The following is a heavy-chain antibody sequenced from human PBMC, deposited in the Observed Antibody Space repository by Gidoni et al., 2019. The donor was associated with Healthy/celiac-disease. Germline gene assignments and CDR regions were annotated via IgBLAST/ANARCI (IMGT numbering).Heavy chain of an antibody. CDR2: IYTSGGT. J-gene: IGHJ6*02. V-gene: IGHV4-61*02. CDR1: GGSISSGSYY. Sequence: QVQLQESGPGLVKPSQTLSLTCTVPGGSISSGSYYWSWIRQPAGKGLEWIGRIYTSGGTNYNPSLKSRVTISVDTSKNQFSLKLSSVTAADTAVYYCAAKNIVLVPAAEYYYYGMDVWGQGTTVTVSS. D-gene: IGHD2-2*01. CDR3: AAKNIVLVPAAEYYYYGMDV.